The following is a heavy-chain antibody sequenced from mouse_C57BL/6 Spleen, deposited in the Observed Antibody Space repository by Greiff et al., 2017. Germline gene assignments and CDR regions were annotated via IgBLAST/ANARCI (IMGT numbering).Heavy chain of an antibody. D-gene: IGHD2-10*01. V-gene: IGHV2-2*01. CDR1: GFSLPSYG. Sequence: VQLQQSGPGLVQPSQRLSITCTVSGFSLPSYGVHWVRQSPGKGLEWLGVIWSGGSTDYNAAFISRLSISKDNSKSQVFFKMNSLQADDTAIYYCARSPYYCNYRWYYDVWGTGTTVTVAS. J-gene: IGHJ1*03. CDR3: ARSPYYCNYRWYYDV. CDR2: IWSGGST.